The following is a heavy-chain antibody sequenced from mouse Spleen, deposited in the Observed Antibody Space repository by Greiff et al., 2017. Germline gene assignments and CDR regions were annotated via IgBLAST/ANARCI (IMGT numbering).Heavy chain of an antibody. CDR2: IYPGGGYT. V-gene: IGHV1-63*01. D-gene: IGHD2-1*01. Sequence: QVQLQQSGAELVRPGTSVKMSCKASGYTFTNYWIGWAKQRPGHGLEWIGDIYPGGGYTNYNEKFKGKATLTADKSSSTAYMQFSSLTSEDSAIYYCARRYYVYAMDYWGQGTSVTVSS. J-gene: IGHJ4*01. CDR1: GYTFTNYW. CDR3: ARRYYVYAMDY.